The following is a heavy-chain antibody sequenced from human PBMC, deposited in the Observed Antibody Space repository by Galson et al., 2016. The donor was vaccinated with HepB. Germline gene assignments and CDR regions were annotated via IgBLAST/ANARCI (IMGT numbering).Heavy chain of an antibody. J-gene: IGHJ4*02. V-gene: IGHV3-73*01. CDR2: IRPRPNSNAT. CDR1: GFTFSASP. Sequence: SLRLSCAASGFTFSASPIHWVRQASGKGLEWVGRIRPRPNSNATVYAASVKGRFTISRDDSKNTAYLQMNSLKTEDAAVYYCTRHVDGQQFVHWGQGTLVTASS. D-gene: IGHD6-13*01. CDR3: TRHVDGQQFVH.